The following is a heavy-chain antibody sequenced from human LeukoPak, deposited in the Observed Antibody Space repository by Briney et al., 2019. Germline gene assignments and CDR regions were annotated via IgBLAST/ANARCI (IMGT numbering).Heavy chain of an antibody. D-gene: IGHD4-17*01. CDR2: ISYDGSNK. Sequence: PGGSLRLSCAASGFTFSTYGMHWVRQAPGKGLEWVAVISYDGSNKYDADSVRGRFAISRDNSKNTLYLQMNSLRAEDTAVYFCACGLNGDDRFGCWGQGTLVTVSS. V-gene: IGHV3-30*03. CDR3: ACGLNGDDRFGC. CDR1: GFTFSTYG. J-gene: IGHJ4*02.